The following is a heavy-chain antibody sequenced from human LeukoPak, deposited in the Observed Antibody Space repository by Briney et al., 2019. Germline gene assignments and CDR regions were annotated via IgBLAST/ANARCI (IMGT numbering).Heavy chain of an antibody. CDR3: ARGAYCGGDCYSGFDY. J-gene: IGHJ4*02. Sequence: KTSETLSLTCTVSGGSISSGSYYWSWIRQPAGKGLEWIGRIYSSGSTNYNPSLKSRVTISLDTSKNQFSLKLSSVTAADTAVYYCARGAYCGGDCYSGFDYWGQGTLVTVSS. V-gene: IGHV4-61*02. CDR1: GGSISSGSYY. CDR2: IYSSGST. D-gene: IGHD2-21*02.